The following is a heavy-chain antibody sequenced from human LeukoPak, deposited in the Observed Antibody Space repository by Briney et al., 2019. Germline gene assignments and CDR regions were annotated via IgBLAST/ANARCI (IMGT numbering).Heavy chain of an antibody. D-gene: IGHD5-12*01. Sequence: GGSLRLSCAASGLTFSSYATHWVRQAPGKGLEWVAVISYDGSNKYYADSVEGRFTISRDNSKNTLYLQMNSLRAEDTAVYYCASPRGYSGYDLGFDYWGQGTLVTVSS. V-gene: IGHV3-30*04. CDR2: ISYDGSNK. J-gene: IGHJ4*02. CDR1: GLTFSSYA. CDR3: ASPRGYSGYDLGFDY.